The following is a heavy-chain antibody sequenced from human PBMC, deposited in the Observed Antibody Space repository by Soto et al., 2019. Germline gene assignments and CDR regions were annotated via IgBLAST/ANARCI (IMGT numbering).Heavy chain of an antibody. D-gene: IGHD6-13*01. CDR1: GFTFGGYA. CDR2: IRSKAYGGTT. J-gene: IGHJ6*02. Sequence: HPGGSLRLSCTASGFTFGGYAMSWVRQAPGKGLEWVGFIRSKAYGGTTEYAASVKGRFTISRDDSKSIAYLQMNSLKTEDTAVYYCTSSWYPRPSSDYYYGMDVWGQGTTVTVSS. V-gene: IGHV3-49*04. CDR3: TSSWYPRPSSDYYYGMDV.